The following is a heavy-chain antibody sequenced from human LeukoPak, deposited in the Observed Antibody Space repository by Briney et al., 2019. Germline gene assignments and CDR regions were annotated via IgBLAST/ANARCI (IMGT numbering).Heavy chain of an antibody. Sequence: QTGGSLRLSCVASGFPFSSYWMTWVRQAPGKGLEWVANIKQDGSKKSYVDSVKGRFTISRDNAKNSLYPQMNSLRAEDTAIYYCTRVGYIDEGIDYWGQGTLVTVSS. V-gene: IGHV3-7*04. CDR1: GFPFSSYW. CDR3: TRVGYIDEGIDY. D-gene: IGHD5-24*01. CDR2: IKQDGSKK. J-gene: IGHJ4*02.